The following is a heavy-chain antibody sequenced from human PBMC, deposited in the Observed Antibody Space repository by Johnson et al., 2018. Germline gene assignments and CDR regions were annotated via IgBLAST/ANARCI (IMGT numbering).Heavy chain of an antibody. Sequence: EVQLVESGGGLVKPGGSLRLSCAASGFTFSSYDMHWVRQATGKGLEWVSAIGTAGDTYYPGSVKGRFTISRENTKNPLYLQMKSLRAEDTALYDCGKDGPTDDAFDIWGQGTMVTVSS. CDR2: IGTAGDT. V-gene: IGHV3-13*01. CDR1: GFTFSSYD. J-gene: IGHJ3*02. CDR3: GKDGPTDDAFDI.